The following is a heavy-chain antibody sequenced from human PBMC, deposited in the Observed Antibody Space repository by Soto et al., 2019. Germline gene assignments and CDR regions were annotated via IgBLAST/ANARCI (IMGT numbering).Heavy chain of an antibody. V-gene: IGHV1-3*01. CDR3: ARAKDSSGYYYGVAFDI. CDR1: GYTFTSYG. Sequence: ASVKVSCKASGYTFTSYGISWVRQAPGQGLEWMGWINAGNGNTKYSQKFQGRVTITRDTSASTAYMELSSLRSEDTAVYYCARAKDSSGYYYGVAFDIWGQGTMVTVSS. J-gene: IGHJ3*02. CDR2: INAGNGNT. D-gene: IGHD3-22*01.